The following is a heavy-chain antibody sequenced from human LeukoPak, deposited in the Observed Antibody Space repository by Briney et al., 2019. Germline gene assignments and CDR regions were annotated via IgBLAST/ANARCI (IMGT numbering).Heavy chain of an antibody. CDR3: ARQTAMGRSGDY. CDR2: IDPSDPET. D-gene: IGHD5-18*01. CDR1: GYSFTSYW. V-gene: IGHV5-51*01. Sequence: GESLKISCQASGYSFTSYWIGWVRQMPGKGLEWMGIIDPSDPETRYTPSFQGHVTISVDKSLTTADLQWNSLKASDTAMYYCARQTAMGRSGDYWGQGTLVTVSS. J-gene: IGHJ4*02.